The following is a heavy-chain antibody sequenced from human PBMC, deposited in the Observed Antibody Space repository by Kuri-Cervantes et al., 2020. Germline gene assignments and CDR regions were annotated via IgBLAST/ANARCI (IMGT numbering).Heavy chain of an antibody. CDR2: IWYDGSKK. CDR3: ARAVLGYCSSTSCPNWFDT. CDR1: GFTFSSYA. V-gene: IGHV3-33*08. J-gene: IGHJ5*02. D-gene: IGHD2-2*01. Sequence: SLKISCAASGFTFSSYAMHWVRQAPGKGLEWVAVIWYDGSKKYHADSVECRFTICRDNAKNSLFLQMNSLRAEDTAVYYCARAVLGYCSSTSCPNWFDTWGQGTLVTVSS.